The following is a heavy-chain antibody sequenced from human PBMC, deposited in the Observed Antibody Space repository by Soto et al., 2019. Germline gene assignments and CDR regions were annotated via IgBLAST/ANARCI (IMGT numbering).Heavy chain of an antibody. CDR2: IFYSGTT. CDR1: GGSLAMVGSS. Sequence: QVQLQESGPGLVKPSQTLSLPALFSGGSLAMVGSSWSWIRQHPGKGLEWIGYIFYSGTTYYNPSLKSRVTISVDTSKNQFSLKLSSVTAADTAVYYCARSVFPWGQGTLVTVSS. V-gene: IGHV4-31*03. CDR3: ARSVFP. J-gene: IGHJ5*02.